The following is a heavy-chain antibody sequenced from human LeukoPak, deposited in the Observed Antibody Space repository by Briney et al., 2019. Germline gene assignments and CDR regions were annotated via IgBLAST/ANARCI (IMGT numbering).Heavy chain of an antibody. CDR1: GFTFSSYS. V-gene: IGHV3-21*01. J-gene: IGHJ4*02. Sequence: GGSLRLSCAASGFTFSSYSMNWVRQAPGKGLEWVSSISSSSSYIYYADSVKGRFTISRDNAKNSLYLQMNSLRAEDTAVYYCARGQPYYDILTGWDYWGQGTLVTVSS. D-gene: IGHD3-9*01. CDR3: ARGQPYYDILTGWDY. CDR2: ISSSSSYI.